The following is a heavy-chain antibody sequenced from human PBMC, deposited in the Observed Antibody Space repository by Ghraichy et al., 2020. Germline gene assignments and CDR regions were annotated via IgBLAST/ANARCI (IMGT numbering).Heavy chain of an antibody. CDR2: IHSGGSI. CDR3: ARDPMGVGAFDV. Sequence: GGSLRLSCAASGFTVSGDYMTWVRQAPGKGLEWVSNINNIHSGGSIYYRDSVKGRFIVSRDSSKNTLYLQMNSLRAGDTAIYYCARDPMGVGAFDVWGQGTVVTVSS. J-gene: IGHJ3*01. V-gene: IGHV3-53*01. CDR1: GFTVSGDY. D-gene: IGHD1-26*01.